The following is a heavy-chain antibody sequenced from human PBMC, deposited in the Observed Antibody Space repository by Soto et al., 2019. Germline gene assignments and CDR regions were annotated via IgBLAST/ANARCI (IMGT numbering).Heavy chain of an antibody. CDR3: ARVYCSSTSCYRGGNWFDP. CDR1: VGSFSGYH. Sequence: ETLYLTCAVYVGSFSGYHCSLIREPPWKGLEWIGEINHSGSTNYNPPLKSRVTISVDTSKNQFSLKLSSVTAADTAVYYCARVYCSSTSCYRGGNWFDPWGQGTLVTVS. V-gene: IGHV4-34*01. D-gene: IGHD2-2*02. CDR2: INHSGST. J-gene: IGHJ5*02.